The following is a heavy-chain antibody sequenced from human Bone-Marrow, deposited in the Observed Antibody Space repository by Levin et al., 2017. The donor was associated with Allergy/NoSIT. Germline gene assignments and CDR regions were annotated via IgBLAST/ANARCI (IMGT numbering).Heavy chain of an antibody. Sequence: SETLSLTCTVSGASISSFYWSWIRQPPGKGLEWIGYIYYSGSTNYSPSLKSRVSMSADMSRNQVYLTMSSVTAADTAVYYCARQAVPATMNGFDSWGQGTLVTVSS. CDR1: GASISSFY. V-gene: IGHV4-59*08. D-gene: IGHD2-2*01. CDR3: ARQAVPATMNGFDS. J-gene: IGHJ5*01. CDR2: IYYSGST.